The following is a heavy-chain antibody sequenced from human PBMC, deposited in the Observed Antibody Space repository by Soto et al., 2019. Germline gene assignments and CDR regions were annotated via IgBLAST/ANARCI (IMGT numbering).Heavy chain of an antibody. CDR2: INHSGST. D-gene: IGHD3-10*01. V-gene: IGHV4-34*01. J-gene: IGHJ4*02. CDR3: ARDSTMVRGLSYFDY. Sequence: PSETLSLTCAVYGRSFSGYYWSWIRQPPGKGLEWIGEINHSGSTNYNPSLKSRVTISVDTSKNQFSLKLSSLRSEDTAVYYCARDSTMVRGLSYFDYWGQGTLVTVSS. CDR1: GRSFSGYY.